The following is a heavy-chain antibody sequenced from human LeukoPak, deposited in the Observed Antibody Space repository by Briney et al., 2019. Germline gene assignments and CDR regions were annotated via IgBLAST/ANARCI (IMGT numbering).Heavy chain of an antibody. CDR3: ARGLEVLLWFGEPQYMDV. V-gene: IGHV4-39*07. CDR2: IYYSGST. Sequence: SETLSLTCSVSGGSISSSRSYWGWIRQTPGKGLEWVGSIYYSGSTNYNPSLKSRVTISVDTSKNQFSLKLSSVTAADTAVYYCARGLEVLLWFGEPQYMDVWGKGTTVTVSS. D-gene: IGHD3-10*01. J-gene: IGHJ6*03. CDR1: GGSISSSRSY.